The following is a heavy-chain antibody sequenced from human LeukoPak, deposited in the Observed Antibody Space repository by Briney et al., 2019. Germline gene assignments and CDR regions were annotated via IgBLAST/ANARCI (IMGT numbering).Heavy chain of an antibody. CDR2: IHPGDSDT. CDR3: ARHAGYCTGGKCYSFYYFDY. D-gene: IGHD2-8*02. Sequence: PGESLKISCKASGYTFTNYWIGWVRHTPGKGLEWMGIIHPGDSDTRYRTSFRGQVTMSVDESTSTAYLHWTSLKASDTAIYYCARHAGYCTGGKCYSFYYFDYWGQGTLVTVSS. J-gene: IGHJ4*02. V-gene: IGHV5-51*01. CDR1: GYTFTNYW.